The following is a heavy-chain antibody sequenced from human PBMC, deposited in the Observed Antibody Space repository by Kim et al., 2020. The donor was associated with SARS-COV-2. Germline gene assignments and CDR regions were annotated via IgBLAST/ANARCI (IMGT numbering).Heavy chain of an antibody. V-gene: IGHV3-23*01. CDR1: GFSLVNYA. Sequence: GGSLRLSCTASGFSLVNYAMTWVRQAPGKGLEWVSEISGTGYRTDYADSVKGRFTISRDISQNTMYLEMKSVRGEDTAVYYCCRDGYNHIPLDIWGQGTVVTVSS. J-gene: IGHJ3*02. D-gene: IGHD2-21*01. CDR3: CRDGYNHIPLDI. CDR2: ISGTGYRT.